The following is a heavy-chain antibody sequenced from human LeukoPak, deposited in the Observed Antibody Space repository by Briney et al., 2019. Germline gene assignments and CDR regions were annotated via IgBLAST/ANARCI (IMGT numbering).Heavy chain of an antibody. V-gene: IGHV3-21*01. CDR2: ISSSSSHT. D-gene: IGHD5-12*01. CDR1: GFTFSTYN. CDR3: TREVPHGYSGYDSRDY. J-gene: IGHJ4*02. Sequence: GGSLRLSCAAPGFTFSTYNMNWVRQAPGKGLEWVSSISSSSSHTYYVDSVKGRFTISRDNTMNSLYLQMNSLRAEDTAVYYCTREVPHGYSGYDSRDYWGQGTLVTVSS.